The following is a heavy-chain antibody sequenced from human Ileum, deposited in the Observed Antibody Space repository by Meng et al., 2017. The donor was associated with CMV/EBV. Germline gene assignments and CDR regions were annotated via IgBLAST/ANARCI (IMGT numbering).Heavy chain of an antibody. D-gene: IGHD3-3*01. V-gene: IGHV3-47*01. J-gene: IGHJ6*02. CDR3: ARITTFGTGLHGMDV. Sequence: GGSLRLSCAASGFAFSSYALHWVRRAPGKGLEWVSAIGTGGDTYYADSVMGRFTISRDNAKNSLYLQMNSLRAEDSAVYYCARITTFGTGLHGMDVWGQGTTVTVSS. CDR2: IGTGGDT. CDR1: GFAFSSYA.